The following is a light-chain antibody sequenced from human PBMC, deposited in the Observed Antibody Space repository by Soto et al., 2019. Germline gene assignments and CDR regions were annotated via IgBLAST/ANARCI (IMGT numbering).Light chain of an antibody. V-gene: IGKV1-9*01. Sequence: IQLTQSPSSLSASIGDRVTITCRASQGISNYLAWYQQKPGKATKLLIYGAVTLQRAVTSTFSGSGSGTDFTLTISSLQPDDRATDYYQQVNNFPPYTCGPGTKVVLK. CDR1: QGISNY. CDR2: GAV. CDR3: QQVNNFPPYT. J-gene: IGKJ3*01.